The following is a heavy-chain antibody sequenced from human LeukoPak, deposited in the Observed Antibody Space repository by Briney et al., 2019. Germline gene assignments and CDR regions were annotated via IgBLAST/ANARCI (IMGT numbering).Heavy chain of an antibody. V-gene: IGHV1-8*01. CDR3: ARGYSSSWYLYHYYYYYGMDV. J-gene: IGHJ6*02. Sequence: ASVKVSRKASGYTFTSYDINWVRQATGQGLEWMGWMNPNSGNTGYAQKFQGRVTMTRNTSISTAYMELSSLRSEDTAVYYCARGYSSSWYLYHYYYYYGMDVWGQGTTVTASS. CDR1: GYTFTSYD. CDR2: MNPNSGNT. D-gene: IGHD6-13*01.